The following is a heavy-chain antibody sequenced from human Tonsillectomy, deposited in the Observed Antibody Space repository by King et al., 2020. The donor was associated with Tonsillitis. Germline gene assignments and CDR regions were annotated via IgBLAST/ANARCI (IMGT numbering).Heavy chain of an antibody. CDR2: KYYSGTI. CDR1: GGSINSSDHY. V-gene: IGHV4-39*01. CDR3: ARYLSGSFDY. J-gene: IGHJ4*02. Sequence: QLQESGPGVVKPSETLSLTCTVSGGSINSSDHYWAWIRQTPGKALEWIGYKYYSGTIFYNPSLKSRVTISGGTSENRFSLKLSSVTAADTAVYFCARYLSGSFDYWGQGALVTVSS. D-gene: IGHD1-26*01.